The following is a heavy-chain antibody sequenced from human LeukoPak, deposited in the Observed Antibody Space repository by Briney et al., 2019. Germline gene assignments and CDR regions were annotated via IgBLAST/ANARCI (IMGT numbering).Heavy chain of an antibody. V-gene: IGHV1-8*01. CDR2: MNPNSGNT. J-gene: IGHJ3*02. D-gene: IGHD6-13*01. CDR3: ARVGAAAGTLSAFDI. CDR1: GYTFTSYE. Sequence: ASVKVSCKASGYTFTSYEINWVRQATGQGLEWMGWMNPNSGNTGYAQKFQGRVTMTRNTSISTAYMELSSLRSEDTAVYYCARVGAAAGTLSAFDIWGQGTIVTVSS.